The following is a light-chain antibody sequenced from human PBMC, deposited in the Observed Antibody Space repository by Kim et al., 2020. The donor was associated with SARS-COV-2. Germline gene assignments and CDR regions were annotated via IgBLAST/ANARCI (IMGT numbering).Light chain of an antibody. J-gene: IGKJ1*01. CDR2: TAS. V-gene: IGKV1-39*01. CDR1: QDISRY. Sequence: SSVGDRVTITCRARQDISRYVSWYQQKPGKAPKLLIYTASSLQSGVPSRFTGSGSETDFTLTISSLQPEDFATYYCQQTYSASRTFGQGTKVDIK. CDR3: QQTYSASRT.